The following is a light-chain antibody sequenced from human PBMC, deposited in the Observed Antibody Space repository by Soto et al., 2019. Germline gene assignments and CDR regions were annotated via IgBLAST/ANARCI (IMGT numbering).Light chain of an antibody. J-gene: IGKJ1*01. V-gene: IGKV3-15*01. CDR3: QQYNNWPPRGT. CDR1: QSVSSN. CDR2: GAS. Sequence: EIVMTQSPATLSVSPGERATLSCRASQSVSSNLAWYQQKPGQAPRLLIYGASTRATGIPARFSGSGSGTEFTLPLSSLQSEDFAVYYCQQYNNWPPRGTFGQGTKVEIK.